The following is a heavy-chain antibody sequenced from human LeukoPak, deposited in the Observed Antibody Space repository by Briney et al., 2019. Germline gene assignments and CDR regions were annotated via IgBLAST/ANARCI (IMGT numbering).Heavy chain of an antibody. CDR3: AKSKVVVIIGQTSWFDP. CDR1: GGSISSSNW. J-gene: IGHJ5*02. V-gene: IGHV4-4*02. D-gene: IGHD3-22*01. CDR2: IYHSGST. Sequence: PSGTLSLTCAVSGGSISSSNWWSWVRQPPGKGLEWIGEIYHSGSTNYNPSLKSRVTISVDKSKNQFSLKLSSVTAADTAVYYCAKSKVVVIIGQTSWFDPWGQGTLVTVSS.